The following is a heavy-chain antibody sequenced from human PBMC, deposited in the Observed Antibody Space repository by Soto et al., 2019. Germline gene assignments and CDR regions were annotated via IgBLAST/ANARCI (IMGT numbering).Heavy chain of an antibody. CDR1: GFTFSGYG. Sequence: EVQLLESGGDLVQRGGSLRLSCAASGFTFSGYGMSWVRQAPGKGLEWVSSITSSGSNTYYVDSVKGRFTISRDNSKNTLYVQMSRLTVEETAVYYCAKEKGCVAAALDYWGQGTLVTVSS. J-gene: IGHJ4*02. CDR2: ITSSGSNT. V-gene: IGHV3-23*01. D-gene: IGHD6-13*01. CDR3: AKEKGCVAAALDY.